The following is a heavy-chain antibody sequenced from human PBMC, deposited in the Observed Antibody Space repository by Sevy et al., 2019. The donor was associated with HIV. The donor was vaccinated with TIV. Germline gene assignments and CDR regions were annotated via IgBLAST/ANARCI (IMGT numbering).Heavy chain of an antibody. Sequence: GGSLRLSCAASGFTFSSHAMHWVRQAPGKGLEWVALISYDGVIKYYAKSVKGRFTISRDNSKNTLYLQMNSLRADDTAVYYCARESGYSTGWSPENFWGQGTLVTVSS. CDR1: GFTFSSHA. J-gene: IGHJ4*02. CDR3: ARESGYSTGWSPENF. V-gene: IGHV3-30*14. D-gene: IGHD6-19*01. CDR2: ISYDGVIK.